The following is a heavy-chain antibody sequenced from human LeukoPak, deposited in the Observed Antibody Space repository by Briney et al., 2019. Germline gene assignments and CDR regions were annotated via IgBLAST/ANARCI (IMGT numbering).Heavy chain of an antibody. CDR3: AKGFHYYGSGSPPFDY. V-gene: IGHV3-30*18. CDR2: ISYDGSNK. D-gene: IGHD3-10*01. CDR1: GWTFRSYG. Sequence: VGSLRLSCAASGWTFRSYGMHGVRQAPGKGLEWVAVISYDGSNKYYADSVKGRFTISRDNSKNTLFLQMNSLRAEDTAVYYCAKGFHYYGSGSPPFDYWGQGTLVTVSS. J-gene: IGHJ4*02.